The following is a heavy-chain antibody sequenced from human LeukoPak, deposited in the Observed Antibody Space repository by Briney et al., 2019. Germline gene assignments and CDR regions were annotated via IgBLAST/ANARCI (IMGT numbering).Heavy chain of an antibody. CDR2: IKQDGSEK. D-gene: IGHD3-10*01. J-gene: IGHJ4*02. V-gene: IGHV3-7*01. CDR3: AKEGYYGSGSFPDS. Sequence: PGGSLRLSCAASGFTFSSYWMSWVRQAPGKGLEWVANIKQDGSEKYYVDSVKGRFTISRDNAKNSLYLQMNSLRAEDTAVYYCAKEGYYGSGSFPDSWGQGTLVTVSS. CDR1: GFTFSSYW.